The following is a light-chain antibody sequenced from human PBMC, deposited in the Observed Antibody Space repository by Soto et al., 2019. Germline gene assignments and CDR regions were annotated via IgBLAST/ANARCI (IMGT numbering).Light chain of an antibody. Sequence: EIVLTQSPGTLSLSTGERATLSCRASQSVSSSYLAWYQQKPGQAPRLLIYGASSRATGIPDRFSGSGSGTDFTLTISRLEPEDFAVHYCQQYRSSPSTFGPGTKVDIK. V-gene: IGKV3-20*01. CDR2: GAS. CDR1: QSVSSSY. J-gene: IGKJ3*01. CDR3: QQYRSSPST.